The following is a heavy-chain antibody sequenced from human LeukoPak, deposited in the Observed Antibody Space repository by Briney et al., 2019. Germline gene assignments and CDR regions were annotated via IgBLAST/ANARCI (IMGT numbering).Heavy chain of an antibody. CDR1: GFTLSSYS. J-gene: IGHJ4*02. CDR3: ARDQDIVVVVAASLTYSYYFDY. V-gene: IGHV3-7*01. CDR2: INQDGTEK. Sequence: GGSLRLSCAASGFTLSSYSMNWVRQAPGKGLEWVANINQDGTEKYYVDSVKGRFTISRDNAKNSLYLQMNSLRAEDTAVYYCARDQDIVVVVAASLTYSYYFDYWGQGTLVTVSS. D-gene: IGHD2-15*01.